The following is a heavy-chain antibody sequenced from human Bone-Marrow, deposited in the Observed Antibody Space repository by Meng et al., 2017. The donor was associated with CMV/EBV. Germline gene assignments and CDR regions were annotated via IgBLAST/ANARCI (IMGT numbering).Heavy chain of an antibody. D-gene: IGHD2-2*02. V-gene: IGHV5-51*01. CDR3: ARLLTGPNTDDYGMDV. CDR2: IYPGDSDT. CDR1: GYSFTSYW. J-gene: IGHJ6*02. Sequence: GESLKISCKGSGYSFTSYWIGWVRQMPGKGLEWMGIIYPGDSDTRYSPSFQGQVTISADKSISTAYLQWSSLKASDTAVYYCARLLTGPNTDDYGMDVWGQGTTVTVSS.